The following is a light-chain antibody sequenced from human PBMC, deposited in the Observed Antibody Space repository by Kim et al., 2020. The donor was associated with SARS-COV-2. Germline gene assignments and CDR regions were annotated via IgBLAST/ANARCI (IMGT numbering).Light chain of an antibody. J-gene: IGKJ1*01. V-gene: IGKV3-20*01. CDR2: GAS. CDR1: QSVSRNY. CDR3: QQYVSSPRT. Sequence: EIVLTQSPGTLSLSPGERATLSCRASQSVSRNYLAWYQQKPGQAPRLLMYGASTRATGIPDRFSGSGSGTDFTLTISRLEPEDFAVYYCQQYVSSPRTFRQGTKLDI.